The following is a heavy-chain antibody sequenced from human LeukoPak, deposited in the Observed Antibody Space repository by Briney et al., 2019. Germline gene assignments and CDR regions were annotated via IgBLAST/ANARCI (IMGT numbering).Heavy chain of an antibody. CDR1: GFTVSSNY. Sequence: GGSLRLSCAASGFTVSSNYMSWVRQAPGKGLEWVSAISGSGGSTYYADSVKGRFTISRDNSKNTLYLQMNSLRAEDTAVCYCAKDGRISTGDLYYFDYWGQGTLVTVSS. CDR2: ISGSGGST. J-gene: IGHJ4*02. D-gene: IGHD2-21*02. V-gene: IGHV3-23*01. CDR3: AKDGRISTGDLYYFDY.